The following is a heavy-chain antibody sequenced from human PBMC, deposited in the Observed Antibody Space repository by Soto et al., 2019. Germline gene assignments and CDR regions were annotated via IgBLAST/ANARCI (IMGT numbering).Heavy chain of an antibody. Sequence: QVQLVESGGGVVQPGRSLRLSCAASGFTFSSYGMHWVRQAPGKGLEWVAVIWYDGSNKYYADSVKGRFTISRDNSKNTLYLQMNSLRAEDTAVYYCARDEHYDSSGYSSWGQGTLVTVSS. CDR2: IWYDGSNK. D-gene: IGHD3-22*01. CDR1: GFTFSSYG. CDR3: ARDEHYDSSGYSS. J-gene: IGHJ4*02. V-gene: IGHV3-33*01.